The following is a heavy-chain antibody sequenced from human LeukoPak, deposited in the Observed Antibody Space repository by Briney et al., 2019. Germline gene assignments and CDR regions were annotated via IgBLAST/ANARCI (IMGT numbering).Heavy chain of an antibody. Sequence: SETLSLTCTVSTGFISSSNYYWAWIRQPPGKGLEWIANIFYSGSTYYNPSLKSRVTISVDTSKNQFSLRLSSVTAADTAVYYCARVRYFDWLLNYFDSWGQGTLVTVSS. CDR3: ARVRYFDWLLNYFDS. CDR2: IFYSGST. CDR1: TGFISSSNYY. D-gene: IGHD3-9*01. J-gene: IGHJ4*02. V-gene: IGHV4-39*07.